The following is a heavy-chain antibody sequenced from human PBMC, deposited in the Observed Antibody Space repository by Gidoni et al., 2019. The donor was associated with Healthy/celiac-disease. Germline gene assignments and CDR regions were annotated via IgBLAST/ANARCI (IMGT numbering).Heavy chain of an antibody. CDR3: AKDNRRSYYYDSSGVRIIDY. CDR1: GFTFSSYA. J-gene: IGHJ4*02. CDR2: ISGSGGST. V-gene: IGHV3-23*01. D-gene: IGHD3-22*01. Sequence: EVQLLESGGGLVQPGGSLRLSCAASGFTFSSYAMSWVRQAPGKGLEWVSAISGSGGSTYYADSVKGRFTISRDNSKNTLYLQMNSLRAEDTAVYYCAKDNRRSYYYDSSGVRIIDYWGQGTLVTVSS.